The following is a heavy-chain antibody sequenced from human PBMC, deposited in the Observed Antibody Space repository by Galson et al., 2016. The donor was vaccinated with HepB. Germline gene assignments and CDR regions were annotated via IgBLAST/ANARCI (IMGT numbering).Heavy chain of an antibody. D-gene: IGHD2-21*02. V-gene: IGHV3-33*01. CDR3: ATGPRVVTPYYMDV. J-gene: IGHJ6*03. CDR2: IWYDGRNR. CDR1: GFTFRNYG. Sequence: SLRLSCAASGFTFRNYGMHWVRQAPGKGLEWVAVIWYDGRNRNYGDSVKGRFTISRDNAKNMLYLQMSSLRAEDTAVYYCATGPRVVTPYYMDVWGTGTMVTVSS.